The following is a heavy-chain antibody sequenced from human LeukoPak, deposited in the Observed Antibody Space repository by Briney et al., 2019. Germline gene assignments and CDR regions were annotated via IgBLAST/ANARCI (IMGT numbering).Heavy chain of an antibody. CDR2: INTDGSST. J-gene: IGHJ4*02. Sequence: GGSLRLSCAASGFTFSSYWMHWVRQAPGKGLVWVSRINTDGSSTSYADSVKGRFTISRDNAKNTLYLQMNSLRAEDTAVYYCARERGDGGFDYWGQGTLVTVSS. D-gene: IGHD3-10*01. CDR3: ARERGDGGFDY. V-gene: IGHV3-74*01. CDR1: GFTFSSYW.